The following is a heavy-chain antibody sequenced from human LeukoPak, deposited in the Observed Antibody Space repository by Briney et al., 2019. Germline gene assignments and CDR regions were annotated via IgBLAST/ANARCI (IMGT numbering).Heavy chain of an antibody. D-gene: IGHD5-18*01. J-gene: IGHJ3*02. CDR1: GGSFSGYY. V-gene: IGHV4-34*01. Sequence: KPSETLSLTCAVYGGSFSGYYWSWIRQPPGKGLEWIGEINHSGSTNYNPSLKSRVTISVDTSKNQFSLKLSSVTAADTAVYYCARGVDTAMVSRRGAFDIWGQGTMVTVSS. CDR2: INHSGST. CDR3: ARGVDTAMVSRRGAFDI.